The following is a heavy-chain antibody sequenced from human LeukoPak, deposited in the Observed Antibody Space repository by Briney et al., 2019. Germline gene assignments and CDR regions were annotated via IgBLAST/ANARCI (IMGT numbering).Heavy chain of an antibody. D-gene: IGHD3-22*01. CDR2: ISSDGSSK. V-gene: IGHV3-30-3*01. J-gene: IGHJ3*02. CDR1: GFTFTSYT. CDR3: VRNWIVVNDAFDI. Sequence: PGRSLRLSCAASGFTFTSYTMHWVRQAPGKGLEWVAVISSDGSSKYYADSVKGRFTISRGNSKNTLYLQMNSLRVEDTALYYCVRNWIVVNDAFDIWGQGTMVTVSS.